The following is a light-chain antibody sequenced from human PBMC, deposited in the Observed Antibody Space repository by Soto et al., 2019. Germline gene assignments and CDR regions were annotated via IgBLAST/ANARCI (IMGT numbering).Light chain of an antibody. J-gene: IGKJ4*01. Sequence: AIPLPQSPSSLSASVGDRVTITCRASQGISTLFAWYQQKPGKAPKLLIYDASTLESGVPSRFSGSGSWRDFTRTISSLQPEDFATYYCHQFYDYPLTFGGGTKVEIK. CDR2: DAS. CDR1: QGISTL. CDR3: HQFYDYPLT. V-gene: IGKV1D-13*01.